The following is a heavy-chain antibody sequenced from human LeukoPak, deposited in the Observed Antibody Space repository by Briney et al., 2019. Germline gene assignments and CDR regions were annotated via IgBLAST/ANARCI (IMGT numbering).Heavy chain of an antibody. CDR2: IISIFGTA. CDR1: GGTFSSYA. Sequence: GASVKVSCKASGGTFSSYAISWVRQAPGQGLEWMGRIISIFGTANYAQKFQGRVTITTDQSTSTAYMELSSLRSEDKAVYYCASRGLAAAHHWGQGTLVTVSS. D-gene: IGHD6-13*01. V-gene: IGHV1-69*05. CDR3: ASRGLAAAHH. J-gene: IGHJ4*02.